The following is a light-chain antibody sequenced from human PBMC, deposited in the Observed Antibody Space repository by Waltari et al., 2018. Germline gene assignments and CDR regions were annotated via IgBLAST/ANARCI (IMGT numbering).Light chain of an antibody. CDR2: WAS. CDR3: QQYYTTMWT. V-gene: IGKV4-1*01. J-gene: IGKJ1*01. CDR1: QSVLYNSNNKNY. Sequence: DIVLTQSPDSLSVSLGESATINCNSSQSVLYNSNNKNYLAWFQPKPGQPPKLLIYWASTREPGVPDRFSGSGSGTDFTLTISGLQAEDVAVYYCQQYYTTMWTFGRGTKVEI.